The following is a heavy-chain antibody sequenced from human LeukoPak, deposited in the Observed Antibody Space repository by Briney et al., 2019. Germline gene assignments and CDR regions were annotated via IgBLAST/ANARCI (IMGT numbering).Heavy chain of an antibody. J-gene: IGHJ5*02. CDR1: GYTCTSYG. CDR3: ARGPQLRYFDSSWFDP. Sequence: GASVKVSCKASGYTCTSYGISWVRQAPGQGLEWMGWISAYNGNTNYAQKLQGRVTMTTDTSTSTAYMELRSLRSDDTAVYYCARGPQLRYFDSSWFDPWGQGTLVTVSS. V-gene: IGHV1-18*01. D-gene: IGHD3-9*01. CDR2: ISAYNGNT.